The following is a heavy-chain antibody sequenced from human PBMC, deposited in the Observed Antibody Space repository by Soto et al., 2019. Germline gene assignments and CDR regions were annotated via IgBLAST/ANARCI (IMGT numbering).Heavy chain of an antibody. Sequence: SETLSLTCTVSGGSISSDDYYWSWIRQAPGRGLEWVGYIHSSGSIYYNPSLKSRATMSIDTARNQFSLKVSSVTVADTAVYYCARDLDGLHDATSGPFPRPWWGQGTLVTVSS. V-gene: IGHV4-30-4*01. CDR1: GGSISSDDYY. CDR2: IHSSGSI. J-gene: IGHJ1*01. CDR3: ARDLDGLHDATSGPFPRPW. D-gene: IGHD3-22*01.